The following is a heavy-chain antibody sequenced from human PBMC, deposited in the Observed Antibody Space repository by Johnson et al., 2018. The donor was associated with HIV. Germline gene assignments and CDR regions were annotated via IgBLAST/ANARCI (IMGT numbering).Heavy chain of an antibody. CDR3: TTDWVDYYDSSGYYYDAFDI. J-gene: IGHJ3*02. CDR2: LKTQTDGGTT. V-gene: IGHV3-15*01. CDR1: GFTFDDYG. D-gene: IGHD3-22*01. Sequence: VQLVESGGGVVRPGGSLRLSCAAPGFTFDDYGMRWVRQPPGNGLEWVGRLKTQTDGGTTDYASPVHGRFTISSDDSKNTLYLQMNSLKTEDTAVYYCTTDWVDYYDSSGYYYDAFDIWGQGTMVTVSS.